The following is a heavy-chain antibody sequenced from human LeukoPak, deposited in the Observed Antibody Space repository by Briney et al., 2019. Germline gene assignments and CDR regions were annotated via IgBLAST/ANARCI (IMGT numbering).Heavy chain of an antibody. V-gene: IGHV3-9*01. CDR2: ISWNSDSI. CDR1: GFTFGDYA. D-gene: IGHD5-12*01. Sequence: GRSLRLSCAASGFTFGDYAMHWVRQAPGKGLEWVSGISWNSDSIGYADSVKGRFTISRDNAKNSLYLQMNSLRAEDTALYYCAKRGGTLYSGYDWGFFDYWGQGTLVTVSS. J-gene: IGHJ4*02. CDR3: AKRGGTLYSGYDWGFFDY.